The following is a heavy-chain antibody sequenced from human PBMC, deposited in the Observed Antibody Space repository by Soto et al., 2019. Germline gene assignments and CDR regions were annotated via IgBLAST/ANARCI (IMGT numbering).Heavy chain of an antibody. D-gene: IGHD3-22*01. CDR2: ISAYNGNT. J-gene: IGHJ4*02. V-gene: IGHV1-18*01. CDR1: GYTFTSYG. Sequence: QVQLVQSGAEVKKPGASVKVSCKASGYTFTSYGISWVRQAPGQGLEWMGWISAYNGNTNYAQKLQGRVTMTTDTATSTAYMELRSLRSDDTAVYYCARVISSGYLKGGGDFDYWGQGTLVTVSS. CDR3: ARVISSGYLKGGGDFDY.